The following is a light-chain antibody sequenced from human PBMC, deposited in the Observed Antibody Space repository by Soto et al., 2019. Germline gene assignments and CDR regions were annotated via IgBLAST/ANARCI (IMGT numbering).Light chain of an antibody. J-gene: IGKJ2*01. CDR3: QQYNNGPPGGYT. Sequence: EIVMTQSPATLSVSPGERATLSCRASQSVSSNLAWYQQKPGQAPRLLIYGASTRATGIPARFIGSGSGTECTLTISSLQSEDLAVYYCQQYNNGPPGGYTFGQGTKLEIK. V-gene: IGKV3-15*01. CDR1: QSVSSN. CDR2: GAS.